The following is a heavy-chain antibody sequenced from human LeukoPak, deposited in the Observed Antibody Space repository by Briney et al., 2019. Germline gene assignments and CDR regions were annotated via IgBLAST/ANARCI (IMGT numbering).Heavy chain of an antibody. CDR2: INPNSGGT. CDR1: GYTFTGYY. J-gene: IGHJ4*02. D-gene: IGHD3-10*01. CDR3: ARVMSSTYYYGSGSSNDDY. V-gene: IGHV1-2*02. Sequence: ASVKVSCKASGYTFTGYYMHWVRQAPGQGLEWMGWINPNSGGTNYAQKFQGRVTMTRDTSISTAYMELSRLRSDDTAVYYCARVMSSTYYYGSGSSNDDYWGQGTLVTVSS.